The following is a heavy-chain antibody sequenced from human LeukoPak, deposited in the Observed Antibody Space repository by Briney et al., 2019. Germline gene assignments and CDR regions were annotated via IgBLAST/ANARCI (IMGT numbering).Heavy chain of an antibody. CDR2: ISSNGGST. D-gene: IGHD1-26*01. J-gene: IGHJ4*02. Sequence: PGGSLRLSCAASGFTFSSYAMHWVRQAPGKGLEYVSAISSNGGSTYYANSVKGRFTISRDNSKNTLYLQMGSLRAEDMAVYYCASAPRGGSYYFDYWGQGTLVTVSS. V-gene: IGHV3-64*01. CDR1: GFTFSSYA. CDR3: ASAPRGGSYYFDY.